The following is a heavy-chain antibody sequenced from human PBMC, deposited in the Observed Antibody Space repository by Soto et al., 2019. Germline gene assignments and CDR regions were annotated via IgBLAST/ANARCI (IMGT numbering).Heavy chain of an antibody. CDR2: IRSKAYGGTT. D-gene: IGHD3-16*02. CDR3: TRGFYDYVWGSYRYFGMDV. CDR1: GFTFGDYA. Sequence: LRLSCTASGFTFGDYAMSWVRQAPGKGLEWVGFIRSKAYGGTTEYAASVKGRFTISRDDSKSIAYLQMNSLKTEDTAVYYCTRGFYDYVWGSYRYFGMDVWGQGTTVTVSS. J-gene: IGHJ6*02. V-gene: IGHV3-49*04.